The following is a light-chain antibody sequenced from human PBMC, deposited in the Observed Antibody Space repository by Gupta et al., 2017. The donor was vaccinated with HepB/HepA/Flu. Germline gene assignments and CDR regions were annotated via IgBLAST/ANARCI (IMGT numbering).Light chain of an antibody. CDR2: VNRDGSH. V-gene: IGLV4-69*01. Sequence: QLVLTQSPSASASPGAPVRLTCTLSSGHSEYAIAWHQQQPEKGPRFLIKVNRDGSHSRGDGIPDRFSGSTSGAERYLTISSLQSEDEADYYCQTWGPGIRVFGTGSKVTVL. CDR1: SGHSEYA. CDR3: QTWGPGIRV. J-gene: IGLJ1*01.